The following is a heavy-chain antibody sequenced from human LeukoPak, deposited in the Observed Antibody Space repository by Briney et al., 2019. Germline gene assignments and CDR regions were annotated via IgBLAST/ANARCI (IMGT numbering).Heavy chain of an antibody. V-gene: IGHV3-23*01. CDR1: GFTFSSYG. CDR3: AKGTQTYEVDY. Sequence: GGTLRLSCAASGFTFSSYGMSWVRQAPEKGLQWVSAISGGGVSTYYADSVKGRFTISRDNSKNTLYLQMNSLRAEDTAVYYCAKGTQTYEVDYWGQGTLVTVSS. D-gene: IGHD2-2*01. J-gene: IGHJ4*02. CDR2: ISGGGVST.